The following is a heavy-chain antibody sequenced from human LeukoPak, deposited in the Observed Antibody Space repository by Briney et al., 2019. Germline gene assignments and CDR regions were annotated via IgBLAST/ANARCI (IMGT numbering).Heavy chain of an antibody. J-gene: IGHJ4*02. Sequence: GGSLRLSXAASGFTFSSYAMSWVRQAPGKGVEWISTISYSGGSTYYADSVKGRFTISRDNSKNTLYLQMNSLRAEDTAVYCCAKKPSSGYYYIDYWGQGTLVTVSS. V-gene: IGHV3-23*01. CDR1: GFTFSSYA. CDR2: ISYSGGST. CDR3: AKKPSSGYYYIDY. D-gene: IGHD3-22*01.